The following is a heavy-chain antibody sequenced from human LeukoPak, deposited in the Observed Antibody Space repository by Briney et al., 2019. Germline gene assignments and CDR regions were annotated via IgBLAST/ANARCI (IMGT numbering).Heavy chain of an antibody. D-gene: IGHD3-10*01. Sequence: RTGGSLRLSCAASGFTFSNYGMHWVRQAPGKGLDWVAFIHYDGSNKYYADSVKGRFTISRDDSKNTLYLQMNSLRAEDTAVYYCAKLGKTENHYGSGRFSYYYYMDVWGKGTTVTVSS. CDR3: AKLGKTENHYGSGRFSYYYYMDV. CDR1: GFTFSNYG. J-gene: IGHJ6*03. CDR2: IHYDGSNK. V-gene: IGHV3-30*02.